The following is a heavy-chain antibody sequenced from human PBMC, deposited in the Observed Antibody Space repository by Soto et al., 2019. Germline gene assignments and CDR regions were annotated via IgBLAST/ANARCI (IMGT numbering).Heavy chain of an antibody. V-gene: IGHV3-30-3*01. D-gene: IGHD4-17*01. J-gene: IGHJ6*02. CDR1: GFTFNIYA. Sequence: GGSLRLSCTASGFTFNIYALHWVRQAPGKGLEWVAVISFDGTKKYYSDSVKGRFTISRDNLKNTLYLQMNNLRVEDAALYFCAREDDYGYRYINYGLDVWGQGTTVTVSS. CDR2: ISFDGTKK. CDR3: AREDDYGYRYINYGLDV.